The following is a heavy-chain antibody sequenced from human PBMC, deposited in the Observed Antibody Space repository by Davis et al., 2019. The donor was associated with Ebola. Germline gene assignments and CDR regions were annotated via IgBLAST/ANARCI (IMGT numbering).Heavy chain of an antibody. V-gene: IGHV4-39*01. J-gene: IGHJ4*02. CDR1: GGSISSSSYY. D-gene: IGHD3-10*01. CDR3: ARVSVLWFREQD. CDR2: IYYSGST. Sequence: MPGGSLRLSCTVSGGSISSSSYYWGWIRQPPGKGLEWIGSIYYSGSTYYNPSLKSRVTISVDTSKNQFSLKLSSVTAADTAVYYCARVSVLWFREQDWGQGTLVTVSS.